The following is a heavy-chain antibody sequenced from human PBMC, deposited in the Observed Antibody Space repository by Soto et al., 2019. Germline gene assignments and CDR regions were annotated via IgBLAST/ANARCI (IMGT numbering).Heavy chain of an antibody. J-gene: IGHJ6*02. D-gene: IGHD3-10*01. CDR3: ARRLKVRGDYYYYYGMDV. CDR1: GYSFTSYW. V-gene: IGHV5-10-1*01. CDR2: IDPSDSYT. Sequence: GESLKISCKGSGYSFTSYWISWVRQMPGKGLEWMGRIDPSDSYTNYSPSFQGHVTISADKSISTAYLQWSSLKASDTAMYYCARRLKVRGDYYYYYGMDVWGQGTTVTVSS.